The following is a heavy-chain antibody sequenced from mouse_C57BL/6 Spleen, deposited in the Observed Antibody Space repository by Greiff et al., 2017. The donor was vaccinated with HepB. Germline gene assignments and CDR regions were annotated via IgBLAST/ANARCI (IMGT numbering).Heavy chain of an antibody. CDR2: IYPRDGST. CDR3: AANYYGSRGDGYFDV. Sequence: QVQLQQSDAELVKPGASVKISCKVSGYTFTDHTIHWMKQRPEQGLEWIGYIYPRDGSTKYNEKFKGKATLTADKSSSTAYMQLNSLTSEDSAVYFCAANYYGSRGDGYFDVWGTGTTVTVSS. J-gene: IGHJ1*03. V-gene: IGHV1-78*01. CDR1: GYTFTDHT. D-gene: IGHD1-1*01.